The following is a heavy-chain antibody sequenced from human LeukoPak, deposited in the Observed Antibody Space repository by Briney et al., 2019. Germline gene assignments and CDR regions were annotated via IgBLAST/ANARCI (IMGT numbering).Heavy chain of an antibody. V-gene: IGHV3-20*01. D-gene: IGHD3-22*01. CDR3: ARDPSYYYDSSGYLPYYFDY. J-gene: IGHJ4*02. CDR1: GFTFDDYG. CDR2: INWNGGST. Sequence: GGSLRLSCAASGFTFDDYGMSWVRQAPGKGLEWVSGINWNGGSTGYADSVKGRFTISRDNAKNSLYLQMNSLRAEDTALYNCARDPSYYYDSSGYLPYYFDYWGQGTLVTVSS.